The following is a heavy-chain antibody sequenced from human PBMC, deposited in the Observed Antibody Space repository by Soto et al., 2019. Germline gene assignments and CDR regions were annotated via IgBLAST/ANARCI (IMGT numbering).Heavy chain of an antibody. V-gene: IGHV1-69*06. CDR1: GGPFKAYA. Sequence: QVQLVQSGAEVKKPGSSVKVSGKTSGGPFKAYAVSWVRQAPGQGLEWMGGIIPVFGAPTYAQAFQGRVNITADKSTNTAYMELINLRFDDTAVYYCATDRAAASGIHAFDIWGQGTMVAVSS. CDR2: IIPVFGAP. CDR3: ATDRAAASGIHAFDI. D-gene: IGHD6-13*01. J-gene: IGHJ3*02.